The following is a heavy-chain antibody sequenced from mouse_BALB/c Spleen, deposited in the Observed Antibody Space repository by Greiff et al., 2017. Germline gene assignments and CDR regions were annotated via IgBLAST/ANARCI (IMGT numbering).Heavy chain of an antibody. Sequence: QVTLKVCGPGILQPSQTLSLTCSFSGFSLSTYGIGVGWIRQPSGKGLEWLAHIWWNDNKYYNTALKSRLTISKDTSNNQVFLKIASVDTADTATYSCARIDGNYSMDYWGQGTSVTVSS. J-gene: IGHJ4*01. CDR2: IWWNDNK. CDR1: GFSLSTYGIG. CDR3: ARIDGNYSMDY. V-gene: IGHV8-11*01. D-gene: IGHD2-1*01.